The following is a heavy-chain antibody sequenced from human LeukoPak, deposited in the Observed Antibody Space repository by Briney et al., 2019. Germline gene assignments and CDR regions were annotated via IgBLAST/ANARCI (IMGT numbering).Heavy chain of an antibody. Sequence: PGRSLRLSCTGSGFTFGVHAMSWVRQAPGKGLEWVGFIRSKAYRGTKEYAVSVKGRFTISRDDYASIAYPQMNSLKTEGTAVYYCARGPIQLWIHNAMDVWGQGNTVTVS. J-gene: IGHJ6*02. CDR2: IRSKAYRGTK. CDR3: ARGPIQLWIHNAMDV. V-gene: IGHV3-49*04. CDR1: GFTFGVHA. D-gene: IGHD1-1*01.